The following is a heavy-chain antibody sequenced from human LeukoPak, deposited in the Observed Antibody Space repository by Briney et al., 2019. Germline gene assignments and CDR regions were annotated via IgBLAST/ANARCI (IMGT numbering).Heavy chain of an antibody. V-gene: IGHV3-21*01. CDR1: GFTFSSYS. CDR2: ISSSSSYI. D-gene: IGHD6-13*01. CDR3: ARDPSSWYYYYMDV. Sequence: PGGSLRLSCAASGFTFSSYSMNWVRQAPGKGLEWVSSISSSSSYIYYADSVKGRFTISRDNAKNSLYLQMNSLRAEDTAVYYCARDPSSWYYYYMDVWGKGTTVTVSS. J-gene: IGHJ6*03.